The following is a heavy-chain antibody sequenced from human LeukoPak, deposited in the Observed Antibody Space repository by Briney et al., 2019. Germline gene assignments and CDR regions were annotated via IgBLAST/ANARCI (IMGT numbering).Heavy chain of an antibody. Sequence: GGSLRLSCAASGITFSSYAMNWVRQAPGKGLEWISGISGSGGATYYADSAKGRFTISRDNSKNTLYLQMKSLRAEDTAVYYCAKAQCSSASCYNFDYWGQGTLVTVSS. CDR3: AKAQCSSASCYNFDY. CDR1: GITFSSYA. CDR2: ISGSGGAT. D-gene: IGHD2-2*02. V-gene: IGHV3-23*01. J-gene: IGHJ4*02.